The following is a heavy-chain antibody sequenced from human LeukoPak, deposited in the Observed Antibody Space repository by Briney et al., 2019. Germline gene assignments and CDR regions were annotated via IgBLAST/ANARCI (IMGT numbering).Heavy chain of an antibody. CDR2: INHSGST. CDR1: GGSISSGSYY. CDR3: ASSKWELSFDY. Sequence: SETLSLTCTVSGGSISSGSYYWSWIRQPPGKGLEWIGEINHSGSTNYNPSLKSRVTISVDTSKNQFSLKLSSVTAADTAVYYCASSKWELSFDYWGQGTLVTVSS. V-gene: IGHV4-39*07. J-gene: IGHJ4*02. D-gene: IGHD1-26*01.